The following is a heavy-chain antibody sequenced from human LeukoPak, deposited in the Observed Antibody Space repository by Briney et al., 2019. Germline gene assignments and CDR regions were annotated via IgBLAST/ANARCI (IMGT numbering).Heavy chain of an antibody. V-gene: IGHV3-23*01. CDR1: GFTFSSYA. J-gene: IGHJ5*02. CDR3: AKHPKYSYGSATYLGFFDP. Sequence: GGSLRLSCAASGFTFSSYAMSWVRQAPGKGLEWVSGISGSGDNTYFADSVKGRFTISRDNSKNTLYLQMNSLRAEDTAIYYCAKHPKYSYGSATYLGFFDPWGQGTLVTVSS. CDR2: ISGSGDNT. D-gene: IGHD3-10*01.